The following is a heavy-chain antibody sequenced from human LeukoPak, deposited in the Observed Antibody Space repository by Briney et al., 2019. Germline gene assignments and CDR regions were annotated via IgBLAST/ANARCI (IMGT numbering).Heavy chain of an antibody. V-gene: IGHV1-18*01. CDR1: GYTCTSYG. D-gene: IGHD6-13*01. CDR2: ISAYNGNT. Sequence: ASVKVSCKASGYTCTSYGISWVRQAPGQGLEWMGWISAYNGNTNYAQKLQGRVTMTTDTSTSTAYMELRSLRSDDTAVYYCARDLNVAAAGPLETDYWGQGTLVTVSS. CDR3: ARDLNVAAAGPLETDY. J-gene: IGHJ4*02.